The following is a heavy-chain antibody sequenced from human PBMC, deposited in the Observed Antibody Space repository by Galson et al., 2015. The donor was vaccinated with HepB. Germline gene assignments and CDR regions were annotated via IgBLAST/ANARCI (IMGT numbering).Heavy chain of an antibody. CDR2: NRSTLDGGTT. CDR3: TTARPFHYYDSPT. J-gene: IGHJ5*02. V-gene: IGHV3-15*01. CDR1: GLTFGKAL. Sequence: ALRLRRGVSGLTFGKALLSRFGQAAAQGLEWVGRNRSTLDGGTTDYAAPVKGRFTISRDDSKNTLYLQMNSLKTEDTAVYCCTTARPFHYYDSPTWGQGTLVTVSS. D-gene: IGHD3-22*01.